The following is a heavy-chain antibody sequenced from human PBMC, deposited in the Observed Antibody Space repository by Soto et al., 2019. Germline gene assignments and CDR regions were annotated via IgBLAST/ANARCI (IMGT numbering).Heavy chain of an antibody. CDR3: ARVPKNDYSNYAWFDP. J-gene: IGHJ5*02. CDR1: GGSISSYF. CDR2: LYYNGST. Sequence: SETLSLTCAVSGGSISSYFWGWIRQPPGKGLEWVGYLYYNGSTNYNPSLKSRVTISVDTSKKQFSLRLSSVTAADTAIYYCARVPKNDYSNYAWFDPWGQGTLVTVSS. V-gene: IGHV4-59*01. D-gene: IGHD4-4*01.